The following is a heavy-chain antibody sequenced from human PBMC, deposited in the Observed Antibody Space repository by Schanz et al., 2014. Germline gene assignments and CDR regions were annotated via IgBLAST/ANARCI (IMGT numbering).Heavy chain of an antibody. V-gene: IGHV3-23*01. J-gene: IGHJ4*02. CDR2: ISDRGDGT. Sequence: VQLLESGGGLVQPGGSLRLSCAASGFIFSNFAMEWVRQAPGKGLEWVSGISDRGDGTNYGDSVRGRFTISRDNAKKSLDLHMNSLTAEDTAVYYCATENWWTVEKWGQGTLVTVSS. CDR1: GFIFSNFA. CDR3: ATENWWTVEK. D-gene: IGHD2-15*01.